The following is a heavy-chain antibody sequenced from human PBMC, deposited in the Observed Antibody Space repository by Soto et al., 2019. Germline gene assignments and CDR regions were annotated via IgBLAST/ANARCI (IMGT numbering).Heavy chain of an antibody. CDR2: IHYSGST. D-gene: IGHD6-19*01. J-gene: IGHJ4*02. Sequence: QLQLQESGPGLVKPSETLSLTCSVSGGSISSSSYYWGWIRQPPGKGLEWIGSIHYSGSTYYNPSLKSRVTISVDTSKNQFSLKLSSVTAADTAMYYCARHPGLDYWGQGTLVTVSS. V-gene: IGHV4-39*01. CDR3: ARHPGLDY. CDR1: GGSISSSSYY.